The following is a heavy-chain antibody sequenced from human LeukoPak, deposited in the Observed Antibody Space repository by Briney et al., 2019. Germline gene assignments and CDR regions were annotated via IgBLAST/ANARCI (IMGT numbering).Heavy chain of an antibody. CDR3: TRSPLGIAPVDY. CDR1: GFTFSDYH. J-gene: IGHJ4*02. V-gene: IGHV3-72*01. D-gene: IGHD7-27*01. CDR2: IRNKAKRYTT. Sequence: GGSLRLSCAASGFTFSDYHMDWVRQAPGEGLEWVARIRNKAKRYTTEYDACVKGRITISRDESKNSLYLQMDSLKTEDPAVYYCTRSPLGIAPVDYCGERALGSASPQ.